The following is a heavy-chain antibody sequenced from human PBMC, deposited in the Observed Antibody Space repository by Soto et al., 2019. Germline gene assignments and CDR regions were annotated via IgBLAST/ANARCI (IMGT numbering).Heavy chain of an antibody. V-gene: IGHV4-30-2*01. CDR3: ARDKITGLFDY. J-gene: IGHJ4*02. D-gene: IGHD2-8*02. CDR1: GGSISSGGYS. CDR2: MYHSGST. Sequence: SETLSLTCAVSGGSISSGGYSWSWIRQPPGKGLECIGYMYHSGSTYYNPSLKSRVTISIDRSKNQFSLKLSSVTAADTAVYYCARDKITGLFDYWGQETLVTVSS.